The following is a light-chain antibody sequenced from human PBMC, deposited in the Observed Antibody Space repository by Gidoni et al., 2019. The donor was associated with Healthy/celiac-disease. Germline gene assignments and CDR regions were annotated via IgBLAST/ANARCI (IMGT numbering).Light chain of an antibody. CDR2: AAS. Sequence: DLQMTQPPSSLSASLGDRVTITCRASQSISSYLNWYQQKPGKAPKLLIYAASSLQSGVPSRFSGSGSGTDFTLTISSLQPEDFATYYCQQSYSTPYTFXXXTKLEIK. V-gene: IGKV1-39*01. J-gene: IGKJ2*01. CDR1: QSISSY. CDR3: QQSYSTPYT.